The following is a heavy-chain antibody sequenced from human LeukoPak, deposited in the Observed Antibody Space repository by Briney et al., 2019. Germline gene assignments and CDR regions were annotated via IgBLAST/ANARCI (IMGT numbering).Heavy chain of an antibody. D-gene: IGHD1-26*01. Sequence: GGSLRLSCAASGFTFSSYAMSWVRQAPGKGLEWVSAISGSGGSTYYADSVKGRFTISRDNSKNTLYLQMNSLRAEDTAVYYCARDLSPPARSYERAGSWGQGTLVTVSS. V-gene: IGHV3-23*01. CDR3: ARDLSPPARSYERAGS. CDR2: ISGSGGST. CDR1: GFTFSSYA. J-gene: IGHJ4*02.